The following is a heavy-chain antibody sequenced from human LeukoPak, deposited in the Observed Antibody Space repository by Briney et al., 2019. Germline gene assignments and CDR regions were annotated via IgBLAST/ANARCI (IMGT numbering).Heavy chain of an antibody. CDR3: AVAPPPIDYYYGSGSYNRDFDY. J-gene: IGHJ4*02. V-gene: IGHV3-30*03. CDR2: ISYDGSNK. Sequence: GGSLRLSCAASGFTFSSYSMNWVRQAPGKGLEWVAVISYDGSNKYYADSVKGRFTISRDNSKNTLYLQMNSLRAEDTAVYYCAVAPPPIDYYYGSGSYNRDFDYWGQGTLVTVSS. D-gene: IGHD3-10*01. CDR1: GFTFSSYS.